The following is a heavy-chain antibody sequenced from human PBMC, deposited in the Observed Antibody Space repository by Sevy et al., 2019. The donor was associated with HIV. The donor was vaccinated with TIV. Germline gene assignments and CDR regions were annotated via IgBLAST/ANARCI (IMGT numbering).Heavy chain of an antibody. Sequence: GGSLRLACAASGFTFNKYSMSWVRRPPGKGLEWVATLSLGCGEIDYADSVKGRFTISRDNSKNSFYLQMNNLRAEDTALYYCAREGCTKPHDYWVQGTLVTVSS. D-gene: IGHD2-8*01. CDR1: GFTFNKYS. J-gene: IGHJ4*02. CDR2: LSLGCGEI. V-gene: IGHV3-23*01. CDR3: AREGCTKPHDY.